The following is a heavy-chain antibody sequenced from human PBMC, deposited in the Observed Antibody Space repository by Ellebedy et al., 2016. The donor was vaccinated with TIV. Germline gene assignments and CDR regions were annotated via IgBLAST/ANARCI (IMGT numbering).Heavy chain of an antibody. J-gene: IGHJ4*02. CDR3: ARDIAVLGALEERDF. CDR2: ISSSGGTV. CDR1: LFTFNSYA. Sequence: GESLKISCSSSLFTFNSYARHLVLQAPGKGLVWVTYISSSGGTVYYADSVKGRFTVSRENAKNSLFLQMNSLRFEDTAVYYCARDIAVLGALEERDFWGQGTLV. D-gene: IGHD4/OR15-4a*01. V-gene: IGHV3-48*03.